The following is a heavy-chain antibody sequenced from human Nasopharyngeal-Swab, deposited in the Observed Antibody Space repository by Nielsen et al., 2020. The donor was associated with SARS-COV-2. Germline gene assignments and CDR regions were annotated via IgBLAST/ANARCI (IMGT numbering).Heavy chain of an antibody. CDR3: ARDGPDYGGNSEDY. D-gene: IGHD4-23*01. CDR1: GGSISSGSYY. Sequence: SETLSLTCTVSGGSISSGSYYWSWIRQPAGKGLEWIGGIYTSGSTNYNPSLKSRVTISVDTSKNQFSLKLSSVTAADTAVYYCARDGPDYGGNSEDYWGQGTLVTVSS. V-gene: IGHV4-61*02. J-gene: IGHJ4*02. CDR2: IYTSGST.